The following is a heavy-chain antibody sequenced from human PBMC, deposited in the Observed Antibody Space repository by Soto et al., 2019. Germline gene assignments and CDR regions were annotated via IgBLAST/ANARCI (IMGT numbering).Heavy chain of an antibody. V-gene: IGHV4-39*01. D-gene: IGHD6-13*01. CDR3: ARGGSSGSSSWYYTGNYFDY. Sequence: SETLSLTCTVSGGSISSSSYYWGWIRQPPGKGLEWIGSIYYSGSTYYNPSLKSRVTISVDTSKNQFSLKLSSVTAADTAVYYCARGGSSGSSSWYYTGNYFDYWGQGTLVTVSS. CDR1: GGSISSSSYY. CDR2: IYYSGST. J-gene: IGHJ4*02.